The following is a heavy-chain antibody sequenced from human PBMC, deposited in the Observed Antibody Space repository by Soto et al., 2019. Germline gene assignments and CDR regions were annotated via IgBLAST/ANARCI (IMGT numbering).Heavy chain of an antibody. CDR3: ARARYEYSSLGGFDY. D-gene: IGHD6-6*01. CDR2: IIPIFGTA. J-gene: IGHJ4*02. Sequence: QVQLVQSGAEGKKPGSSVKVSCKASGGTFSSYAISWVRQAPGQGLEWMGGIIPIFGTANYAQMFQGRVTITADESRSTEYMEMSSLRSEDTAAYYCARARYEYSSLGGFDYWGQGTLVTVSS. V-gene: IGHV1-69*01. CDR1: GGTFSSYA.